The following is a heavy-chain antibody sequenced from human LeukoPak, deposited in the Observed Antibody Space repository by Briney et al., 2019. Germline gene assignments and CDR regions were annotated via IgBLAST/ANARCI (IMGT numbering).Heavy chain of an antibody. CDR2: INPNSGGT. D-gene: IGHD2-15*01. CDR1: GYTFTGYY. V-gene: IGHV1-2*02. Sequence: ASVKVSCKASGYTFTGYYMHWVRQAPGQGLEWMGWINPNSGGTNYAQKFQGGVTMTRDTSISTAYMELSRLRSDDTAVYYCARFPPGSYCSGGSCYSGAFDYWGQGTLVTVSS. CDR3: ARFPPGSYCSGGSCYSGAFDY. J-gene: IGHJ4*02.